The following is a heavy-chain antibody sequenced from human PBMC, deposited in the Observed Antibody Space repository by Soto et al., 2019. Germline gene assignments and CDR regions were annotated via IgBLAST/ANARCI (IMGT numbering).Heavy chain of an antibody. CDR1: VYTFTSNY. D-gene: IGHD2-15*01. CDR3: ARLGVCSGGSCYYPYYFGY. Sequence: GASVKVSCKASVYTFTSNYMHWVRQAPGQGLEWMGIINPSGGSTNYAQKLQGRVTMTTDTSTSTAYMELRSLRSDDTAVYYCARLGVCSGGSCYYPYYFGYWGQGTLVTVSS. V-gene: IGHV1-46*01. J-gene: IGHJ4*02. CDR2: INPSGGST.